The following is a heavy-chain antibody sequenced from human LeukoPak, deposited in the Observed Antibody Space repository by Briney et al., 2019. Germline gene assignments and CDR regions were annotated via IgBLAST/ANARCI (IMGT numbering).Heavy chain of an antibody. V-gene: IGHV3-74*01. CDR3: ARGLDFWSGYYGMDV. D-gene: IGHD3-3*01. J-gene: IGHJ6*02. Sequence: PGGSLRLSCAVSGFTFSSYWMHWVRQAPGKGLVWISRIKSDGSSTGYADSVKGRFTISRDNAKNTLYVQMNSLRAEDTAVYYCARGLDFWSGYYGMDVWGQGTTVTVSS. CDR1: GFTFSSYW. CDR2: IKSDGSST.